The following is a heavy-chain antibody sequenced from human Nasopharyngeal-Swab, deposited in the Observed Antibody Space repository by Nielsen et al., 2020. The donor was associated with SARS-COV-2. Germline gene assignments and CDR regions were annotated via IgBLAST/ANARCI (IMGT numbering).Heavy chain of an antibody. D-gene: IGHD2-2*01. CDR1: GFTFSSYW. J-gene: IGHJ6*02. CDR3: ARVRGGVPAEMNYGMDA. V-gene: IGHV3-74*01. Sequence: GESLKISCAASGFTFSSYWMHWVRQAPGKGLVWVSRINSDGSSTSYADSVKGRFTISRDNAKNTLYLQMNSLRAEDTAVYYCARVRGGVPAEMNYGMDAWGQGTTVTVSS. CDR2: INSDGSST.